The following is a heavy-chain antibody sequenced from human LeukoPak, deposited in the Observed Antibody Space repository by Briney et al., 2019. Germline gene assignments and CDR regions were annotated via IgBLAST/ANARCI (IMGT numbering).Heavy chain of an antibody. CDR1: GGSVSSGSYY. V-gene: IGHV4-61*01. CDR3: ARGHFYGDYCPYFDY. J-gene: IGHJ4*02. D-gene: IGHD4-17*01. CDR2: IYYSGST. Sequence: PSETLSLTCTVSGGSVSSGSYYWSWIRQPPGKGLKWLGYIYYSGSTNYNPSLKSRVTISVDTSKNQFSLKLSSVTAADTAVYYCARGHFYGDYCPYFDYWGQGTLVTVSS.